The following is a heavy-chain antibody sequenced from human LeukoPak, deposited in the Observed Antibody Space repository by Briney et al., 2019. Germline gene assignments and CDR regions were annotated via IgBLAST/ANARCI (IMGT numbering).Heavy chain of an antibody. V-gene: IGHV3-7*03. D-gene: IGHD5-24*01. Sequence: PGGSLRLSCAASGFTFSSYWMSWVRQAPGKGLEWVANIKQDGSEKYYVDSVKGRFTISRDNGKNSLYLQMNSLRAEDMAVYYCVRDGVPERWLHLGYWGQGTLVTVSS. CDR1: GFTFSSYW. CDR3: VRDGVPERWLHLGY. J-gene: IGHJ4*02. CDR2: IKQDGSEK.